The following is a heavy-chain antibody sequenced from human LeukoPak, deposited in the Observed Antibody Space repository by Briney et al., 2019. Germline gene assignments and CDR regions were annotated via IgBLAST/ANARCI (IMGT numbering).Heavy chain of an antibody. V-gene: IGHV4-4*07. CDR2: IYTSGST. CDR1: GGSISSYY. Sequence: SETLSLTCTVSGGSISSYYWSWIRQPAGKGLEWIGRIYTSGSTNYNPSLKSRVTMSVDTSKNQFSLKLSSVTAADTAVYYCARITMNLNDPDAFDIWGQGTMVTVSS. CDR3: ARITMNLNDPDAFDI. D-gene: IGHD3-22*01. J-gene: IGHJ3*02.